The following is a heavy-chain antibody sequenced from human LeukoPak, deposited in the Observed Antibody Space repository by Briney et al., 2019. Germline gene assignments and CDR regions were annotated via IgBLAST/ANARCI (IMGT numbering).Heavy chain of an antibody. D-gene: IGHD3-10*01. CDR2: ISYDGTNK. Sequence: QPGGSLRLSCAASGFTFSTYGMHWVRQAPGKGLEWVALISYDGTNKYYTGSVKGRFTISRDNSKNSLYLQMNSLRAEDTAVYYCARGQRIGVLWFGEFDYWGQGALVTVSS. J-gene: IGHJ4*02. V-gene: IGHV3-30*03. CDR3: ARGQRIGVLWFGEFDY. CDR1: GFTFSTYG.